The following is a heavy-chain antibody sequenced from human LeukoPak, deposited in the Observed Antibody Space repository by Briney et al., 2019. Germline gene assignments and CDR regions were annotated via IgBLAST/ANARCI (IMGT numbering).Heavy chain of an antibody. J-gene: IGHJ4*02. CDR3: ARDYYDSSGYYYGAY. D-gene: IGHD3-22*01. CDR2: ISSSSSAI. CDR1: GFTFSSYN. V-gene: IGHV3-48*04. Sequence: PGGSLRLSCAASGFTFSSYNMNWVRQAPGKGLEWVSYISSSSSAIYYADSVKGRFTISRDNAKNSLYLQMNSLRAEDTAAYYCARDYYDSSGYYYGAYWGQGTLVTVSS.